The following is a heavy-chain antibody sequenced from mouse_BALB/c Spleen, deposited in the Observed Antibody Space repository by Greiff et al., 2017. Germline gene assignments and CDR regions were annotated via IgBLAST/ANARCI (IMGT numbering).Heavy chain of an antibody. CDR2: IWAGGST. CDR1: GFSLTSYG. V-gene: IGHV2-9*02. CDR3: ARAIYYGNYWYFDV. Sequence: VQLVESGPGLVAPSQSLSITCTVSGFSLTSYGVHWVRQPPGKGLEWLGVIWAGGSTNYNSALMSRLSISKDNSKSQVFLKMNSLQTDDTAMYYCARAIYYGNYWYFDVWGAGTTVTVSS. D-gene: IGHD2-1*01. J-gene: IGHJ1*01.